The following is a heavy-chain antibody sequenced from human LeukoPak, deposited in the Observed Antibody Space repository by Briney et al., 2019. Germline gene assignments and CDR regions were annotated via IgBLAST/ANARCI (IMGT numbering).Heavy chain of an antibody. CDR3: ARDSSRLSTAGD. CDR1: GYTFTGYY. V-gene: IGHV1-46*01. Sequence: ASAKVSCKASGYTFTGYYMHWVRQAPGQGLEWMGWINPSGGSTNYAQKFQGRVTMTRDTSTSTVYMELSSLRSEDTAVYYCARDSSRLSTAGDWGQGTLVTVSS. D-gene: IGHD3-16*01. J-gene: IGHJ4*02. CDR2: INPSGGST.